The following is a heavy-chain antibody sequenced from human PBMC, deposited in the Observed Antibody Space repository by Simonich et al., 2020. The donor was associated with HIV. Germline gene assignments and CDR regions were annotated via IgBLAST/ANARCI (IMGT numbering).Heavy chain of an antibody. CDR1: GGSFGDYY. Sequence: QVQLQQWGAGLLKPSENLSLPCAVYGGSFGDYYWSWHRQPPGKGRGWIGKINHSGTTNYNPSLKSRVTISVDTSKNQFSLKLSSVTAADTAVYYCARGFYQRLYYFDYWGQGTLVTVSS. CDR3: ARGFYQRLYYFDY. D-gene: IGHD2-2*01. V-gene: IGHV4-34*01. CDR2: INHSGTT. J-gene: IGHJ4*02.